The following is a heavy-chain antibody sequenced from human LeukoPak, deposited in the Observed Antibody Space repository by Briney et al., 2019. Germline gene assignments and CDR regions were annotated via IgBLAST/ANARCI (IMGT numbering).Heavy chain of an antibody. J-gene: IGHJ2*01. V-gene: IGHV3-9*01. Sequence: GGSLRLSCAASGFTFDDYAMHWVRQAPGKGLEWVSGISWNSGSIGYADSVKGRFTISRDNAKNSLYLQMNSLRAEDTALYYCAKVIADGDYAASYWYFDLWGRGTLVTVSS. CDR2: ISWNSGSI. D-gene: IGHD4-17*01. CDR1: GFTFDDYA. CDR3: AKVIADGDYAASYWYFDL.